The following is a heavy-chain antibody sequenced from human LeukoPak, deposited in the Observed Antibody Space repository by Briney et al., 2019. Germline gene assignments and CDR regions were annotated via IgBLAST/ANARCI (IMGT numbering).Heavy chain of an antibody. J-gene: IGHJ6*02. V-gene: IGHV5-51*01. CDR3: ARHRYNTSGESSFYYGLDV. CDR1: GYSFSDYW. D-gene: IGHD3-10*01. Sequence: PGESLKISCKGSGYSFSDYWIAWVRQRPGKGLEWMAIIIPDDSETKYSPSFKGQVTLSADKAISTAYLQWSSLKASDTAMYYCARHRYNTSGESSFYYGLDVWGQGTTVTVSS. CDR2: IIPDDSET.